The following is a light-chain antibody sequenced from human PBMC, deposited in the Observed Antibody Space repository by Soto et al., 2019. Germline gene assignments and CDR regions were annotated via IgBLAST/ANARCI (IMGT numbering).Light chain of an antibody. CDR2: EVS. CDR3: CSYAGSSTFPYL. CDR1: SSDVGSYNL. J-gene: IGLJ1*01. Sequence: QSALTQPASVSGSTGQSITISCTGTSSDVGSYNLVSWYQQHPGKAPKLMIYEVSKRPSGVSNRFSGSKSGNTASLTISGLQAEDEADYYCCSYAGSSTFPYLFGTGTKVTVL. V-gene: IGLV2-23*02.